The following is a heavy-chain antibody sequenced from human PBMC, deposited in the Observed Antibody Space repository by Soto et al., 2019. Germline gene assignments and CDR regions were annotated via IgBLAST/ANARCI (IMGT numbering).Heavy chain of an antibody. CDR3: ARIPYYYDSSGYYPYYFDY. D-gene: IGHD3-22*01. J-gene: IGHJ4*02. Sequence: ESGPTLVNPTQTLTLTCTFSGFSLSTSGMCVSWIRQPPGKALEWLALIDWDDDKYYSTSLKTRLTISKDTSKNQVVLTMTNMDPVDTATYYCARIPYYYDSSGYYPYYFDYWGQGTLVTVSS. V-gene: IGHV2-70*01. CDR2: IDWDDDK. CDR1: GFSLSTSGMC.